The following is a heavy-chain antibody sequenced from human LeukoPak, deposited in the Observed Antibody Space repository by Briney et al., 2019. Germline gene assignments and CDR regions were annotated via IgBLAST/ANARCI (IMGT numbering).Heavy chain of an antibody. CDR3: AKEGTTVTRTFDY. J-gene: IGHJ4*02. Sequence: GGSLRLSCAASGFTFSSYNMNWVRQAPGKGLEWVSAISGSGNSTYYADSVKGRFTISRDNSKNTLYLQMNSLRAEDTAVYYCAKEGTTVTRTFDYWGQGTLVTVSS. CDR1: GFTFSSYN. CDR2: ISGSGNST. V-gene: IGHV3-23*01. D-gene: IGHD4-17*01.